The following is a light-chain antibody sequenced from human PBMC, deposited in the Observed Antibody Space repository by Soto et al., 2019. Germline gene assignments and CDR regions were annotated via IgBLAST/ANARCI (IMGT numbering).Light chain of an antibody. Sequence: EIVLTQSPCTLSLSPGERATLSCRASLSVISSYLAWYQQKPGQAPRLLIYGASSRATGIPDRFSGSGSGTDFTLTISRLEPEDFAVYYCQQYGSSLLYTFGQGTKLEIK. CDR1: LSVISSY. CDR2: GAS. CDR3: QQYGSSLLYT. J-gene: IGKJ2*01. V-gene: IGKV3-20*01.